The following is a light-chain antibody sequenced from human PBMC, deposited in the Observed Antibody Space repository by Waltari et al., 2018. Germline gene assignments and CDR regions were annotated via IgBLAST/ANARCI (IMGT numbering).Light chain of an antibody. CDR1: QNIRTY. V-gene: IGKV1-39*01. Sequence: DIQMTQSPSSLSAFLGDTVTISCRASQNIRTYLNWYQQKPGRAPRILIYAASSLHSGVPSRFSGSGSGTDFTLTISSLQPEDFATYYCQQTVTTPPEFTFGLGTKLQIK. CDR3: QQTVTTPPEFT. CDR2: AAS. J-gene: IGKJ2*01.